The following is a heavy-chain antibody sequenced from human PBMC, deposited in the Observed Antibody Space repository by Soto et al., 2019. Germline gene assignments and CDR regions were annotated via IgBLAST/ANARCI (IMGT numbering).Heavy chain of an antibody. CDR3: ASGNPETTSWYFDL. Sequence: EVQLVESGGGLVQPGGSLRLSCAASGVTVSSNYMSWVRQAPGKGLEWVSLIYSGGSTNYAVSVKGRFTISRHNSNNTRYLQMNGLRAEDTAVYYCASGNPETTSWYFDLWGRGTLVTVSS. D-gene: IGHD4-17*01. CDR1: GVTVSSNY. J-gene: IGHJ2*01. CDR2: IYSGGST. V-gene: IGHV3-53*04.